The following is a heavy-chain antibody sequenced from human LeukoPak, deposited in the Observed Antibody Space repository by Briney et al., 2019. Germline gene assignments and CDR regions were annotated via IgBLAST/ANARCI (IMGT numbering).Heavy chain of an antibody. Sequence: PGGSLRLSCAASGFTFDDYGMSWVRQAPGKGLEWVANIKQGGSEKYYVDSVKGRFTISRDDAKNSLYLQMNSLRAEDTAVYYCAREGREGRGFDYWGQGTLVTVSS. D-gene: IGHD1-26*01. V-gene: IGHV3-7*01. J-gene: IGHJ4*02. CDR3: AREGREGRGFDY. CDR1: GFTFDDYG. CDR2: IKQGGSEK.